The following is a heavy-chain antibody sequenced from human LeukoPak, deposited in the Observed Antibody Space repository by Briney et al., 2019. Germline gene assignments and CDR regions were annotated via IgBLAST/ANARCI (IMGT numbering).Heavy chain of an antibody. CDR1: GFTFSNAW. V-gene: IGHV3-7*03. D-gene: IGHD2-2*01. J-gene: IGHJ3*02. CDR3: AGIQYCSSTSCYDDAFDI. CDR2: INPDGSEK. Sequence: GGSLRLSCAASGFTFSNAWMSWVRQAPGKGLEWAANINPDGSEKYYLDSVKGRMTISRDNAKNALYLQMNSLRAEDTAVYYCAGIQYCSSTSCYDDAFDIWGQGTMVTVSS.